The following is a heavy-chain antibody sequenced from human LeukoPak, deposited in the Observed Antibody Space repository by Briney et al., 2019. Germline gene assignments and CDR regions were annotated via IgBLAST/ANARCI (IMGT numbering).Heavy chain of an antibody. D-gene: IGHD3-22*01. CDR2: IYSGGST. V-gene: IGHV3-66*02. J-gene: IGHJ4*02. Sequence: GGSLRLSCAASGFTVSSNYMSWVRQAPGKGLEWVSVIYSGGSTYYADSVKGRFTISRDNSKNTLYLQMNSLRAEDTAVYYCARENHYYDSSGYYSYFDYWGQGALVTVSP. CDR1: GFTVSSNY. CDR3: ARENHYYDSSGYYSYFDY.